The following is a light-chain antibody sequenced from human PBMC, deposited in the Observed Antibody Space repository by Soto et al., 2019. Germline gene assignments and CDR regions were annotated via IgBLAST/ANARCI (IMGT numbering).Light chain of an antibody. Sequence: TALTQSPGTRSLSPGDRVTLSCRTSQSLTSLYLAWYQQKPGQAPRLLIYGATSRATGIPDRFSGSGSGTDFSLTVSRLETEDFAVYYCQQYDASTVTFGQGTRLEIK. CDR1: QSLTSLY. J-gene: IGKJ5*01. CDR3: QQYDASTVT. V-gene: IGKV3-20*01. CDR2: GAT.